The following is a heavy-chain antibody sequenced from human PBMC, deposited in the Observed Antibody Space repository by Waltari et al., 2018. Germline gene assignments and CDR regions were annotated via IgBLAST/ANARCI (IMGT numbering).Heavy chain of an antibody. CDR1: GYTFDTYQ. Sequence: QVQLVQSGTEVKKPGASVKISCKAFGYTFDTYQIHWVRQAPGQGLEWMGVINPRGGGTNNAQRFQGEITMTTDTATSTVYLELSSLTSEDTAAFYCARKEVGNYYDSSGFDSWGQGTLVTVSS. J-gene: IGHJ4*02. V-gene: IGHV1-46*02. D-gene: IGHD3-22*01. CDR3: ARKEVGNYYDSSGFDS. CDR2: INPRGGGT.